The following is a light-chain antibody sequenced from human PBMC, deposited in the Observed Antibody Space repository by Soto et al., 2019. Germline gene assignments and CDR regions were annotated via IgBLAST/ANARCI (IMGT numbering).Light chain of an antibody. J-gene: IGKJ5*01. CDR2: TAS. CDR1: QGVSTW. Sequence: DIQMTQSPSSVSASVGDRVTIGVRASQGVSTWLACYQQKPGKAPNLLIYTASSLQSGVPSRFSGSGSGTDFTLTINGLQPEDFATYYCQQAASFPITFGQGTRLEIK. V-gene: IGKV1-12*01. CDR3: QQAASFPIT.